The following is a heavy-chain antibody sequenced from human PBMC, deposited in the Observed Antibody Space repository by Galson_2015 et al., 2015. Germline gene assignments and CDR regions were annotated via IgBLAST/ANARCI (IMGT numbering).Heavy chain of an antibody. CDR1: GFTFSSYA. V-gene: IGHV3-23*01. J-gene: IGHJ4*02. Sequence: SLRLSCAASGFTFSSYAMNWVRQAPGKGLEWVSAISGSGGNTYYADSVKGRFTISRGNSKNTLYLQMNSLRVGDTAVYYCAKLEYCSGGSCYDLDYWGQGTLVTVSS. D-gene: IGHD2-15*01. CDR3: AKLEYCSGGSCYDLDY. CDR2: ISGSGGNT.